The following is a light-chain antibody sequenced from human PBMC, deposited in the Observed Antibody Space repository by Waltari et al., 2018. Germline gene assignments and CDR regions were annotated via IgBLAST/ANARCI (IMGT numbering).Light chain of an antibody. CDR1: ISDVGGTNY. CDR3: SSYTSSSVV. CDR2: DVS. J-gene: IGLJ2*01. Sequence: QSALTQPASVSGSPGQSITIPCTATISDVGGTNYVSWSQQHPGKAPNSMIYDVSNRPSGVSNRFSGSKSGNTASLTISGLQAEDEADYYCSSYTSSSVVFGGGTKLTVL. V-gene: IGLV2-14*01.